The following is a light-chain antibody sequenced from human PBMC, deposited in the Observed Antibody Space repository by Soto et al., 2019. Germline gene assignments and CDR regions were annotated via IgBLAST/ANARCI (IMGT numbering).Light chain of an antibody. CDR2: DVS. J-gene: IGLJ2*01. Sequence: QSVLTQPASVSGSPGQSITISCTGTSSDVGGYDYVSWYQQHPGKVPKLMIYDVSSRPSGVSNRFSGSKSGNTASLTISGLQAEDEADYYCSSYASSSTLVFGGGTQLTGL. V-gene: IGLV2-14*01. CDR3: SSYASSSTLV. CDR1: SSDVGGYDY.